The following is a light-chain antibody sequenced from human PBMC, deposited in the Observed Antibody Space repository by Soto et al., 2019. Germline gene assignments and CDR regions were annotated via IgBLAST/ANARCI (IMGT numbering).Light chain of an antibody. J-gene: IGKJ1*01. CDR1: QSISSH. CDR3: QQTYSSLRT. V-gene: IGKV1-39*01. CDR2: AAS. Sequence: DIQMTQSPSSLSASVGDRVTITCRASQSISSHLSWYQQKPGKAPKLLIYAASSLQSGVPSRFSGSGSGTDFTLTISSLQPEDFAIYYCQQTYSSLRTFGQGTKVEI.